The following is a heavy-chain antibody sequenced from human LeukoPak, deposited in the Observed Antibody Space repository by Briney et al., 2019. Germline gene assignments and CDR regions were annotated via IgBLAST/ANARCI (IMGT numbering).Heavy chain of an antibody. V-gene: IGHV4-30-2*01. J-gene: IGHJ4*02. D-gene: IGHD3-10*01. CDR2: IYHSGST. CDR1: GGSISSGGYY. CDR3: AKDKVFFYGSGSLSSAKQMPAPFES. Sequence: SETLSLTCTVSGGSISSGGYYWSWIRQPPGKGLEWIGYIYHSGSTYYNPSLKSRVTISVDRSKNQFSLKLSSVTAADTAVYYCAKDKVFFYGSGSLSSAKQMPAPFESWGQGTLVTVSS.